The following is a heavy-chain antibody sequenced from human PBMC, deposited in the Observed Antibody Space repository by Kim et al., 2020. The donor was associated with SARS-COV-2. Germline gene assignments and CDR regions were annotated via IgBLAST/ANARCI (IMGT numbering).Heavy chain of an antibody. CDR2: INKNGGST. CDR1: GFTFSNYG. V-gene: IGHV3-64*02. J-gene: IGHJ6*02. CDR3: ARSSAMDV. Sequence: GGSLRLSCAASGFTFSNYGMNWVLQAPGKGLEYVSAINKNGGSTNYADSVKDRFTISRDNSKNTLYLQMGILRVEDMAVYYCARSSAMDVWGQGTTVTVS.